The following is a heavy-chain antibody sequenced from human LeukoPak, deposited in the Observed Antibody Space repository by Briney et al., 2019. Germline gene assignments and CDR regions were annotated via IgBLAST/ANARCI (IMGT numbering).Heavy chain of an antibody. D-gene: IGHD5-12*01. CDR2: MYYRGST. V-gene: IGHV4-59*01. Sequence: SETLSLTCTVSGGSISSYSWNWIRQPPGRGLEWIGYMYYRGSTNFNPSLRSRVTMSLDTSKNQFSLKLSSVTAADTAVYYCARRISGGHFDYWGQGTLVTVSS. CDR3: ARRISGGHFDY. J-gene: IGHJ4*02. CDR1: GGSISSYS.